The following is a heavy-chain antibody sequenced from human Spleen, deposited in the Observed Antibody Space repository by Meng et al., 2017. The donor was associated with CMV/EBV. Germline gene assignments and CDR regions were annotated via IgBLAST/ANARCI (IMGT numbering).Heavy chain of an antibody. CDR1: GGSMSSYY. D-gene: IGHD2-21*01. V-gene: IGHV4-59*01. CDR2: IYYSGNT. J-gene: IGHJ6*02. CDR3: ARDTGSIPSHYYGMDV. Sequence: SETLSLTCTVSGGSMSSYYWSWFRQPPGKGLEWIGYIYYSGNTNYNPSLKGRVTISIDTSKNQFSLRLSSVTAADTAVYYCARDTGSIPSHYYGMDVWGQGTTVTVSS.